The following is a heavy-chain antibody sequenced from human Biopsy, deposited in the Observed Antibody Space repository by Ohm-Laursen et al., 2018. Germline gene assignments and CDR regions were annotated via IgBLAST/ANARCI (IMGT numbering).Heavy chain of an antibody. J-gene: IGHJ5*02. CDR3: ARGEGSSWFDP. Sequence: SSVKVSCKASGGTFTNYAISWVRQAPGQGLEWMGGIIPIFGTANYAQKFQGRVTITEDESTSTAFMGLSSLNSDDTAVYFCARGEGSSWFDPWGHGTLVTVSS. CDR2: IIPIFGTA. V-gene: IGHV1-69*01. D-gene: IGHD1-26*01. CDR1: GGTFTNYA.